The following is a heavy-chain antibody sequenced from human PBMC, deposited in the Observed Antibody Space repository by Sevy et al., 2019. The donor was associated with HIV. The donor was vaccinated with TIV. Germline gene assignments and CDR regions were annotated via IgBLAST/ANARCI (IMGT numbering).Heavy chain of an antibody. J-gene: IGHJ4*02. CDR1: GFTVSSNY. CDR2: IYSGGST. V-gene: IGHV3-53*01. CDR3: ARGGDCSGGSCYDY. Sequence: GGSLRLSCAASGFTVSSNYMSWVRQAPGKGLEWVSVIYSGGSTFYADSVKGRFTISRDSSKNTLYLQVSSLRAEDTAVYYCARGGDCSGGSCYDYWGQGTLVIVSS. D-gene: IGHD2-15*01.